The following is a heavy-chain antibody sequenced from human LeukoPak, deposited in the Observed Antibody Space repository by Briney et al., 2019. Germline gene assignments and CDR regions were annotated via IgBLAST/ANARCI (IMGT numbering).Heavy chain of an antibody. Sequence: GGSLRLSCAASGFSFSNSMNWVRQAPGKGLEWVSSISRNSRYIYYADSMRGRFTISRDNAKNSLYLQMNSLKPEDTAVYYCARVAEAAAFDSWGQGTLVTVSS. D-gene: IGHD6-13*01. CDR2: ISRNSRYI. J-gene: IGHJ4*02. V-gene: IGHV3-21*06. CDR1: GFSFSNS. CDR3: ARVAEAAAFDS.